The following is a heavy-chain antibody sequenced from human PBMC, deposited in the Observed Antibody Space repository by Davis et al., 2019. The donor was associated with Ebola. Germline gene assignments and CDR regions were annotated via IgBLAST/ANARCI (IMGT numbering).Heavy chain of an antibody. Sequence: ASVKVSCKASGYTFTGYYMHWVRQAPGQGLEWMGWINPNSGGTNYAQKFQGWVTMTRDTSISTAYMELSRLRSEDTAVYYCASGVEGSYGSRPYYYYGMDVWGQGTTVTVSS. J-gene: IGHJ6*02. D-gene: IGHD5-18*01. CDR1: GYTFTGYY. V-gene: IGHV1-2*04. CDR2: INPNSGGT. CDR3: ASGVEGSYGSRPYYYYGMDV.